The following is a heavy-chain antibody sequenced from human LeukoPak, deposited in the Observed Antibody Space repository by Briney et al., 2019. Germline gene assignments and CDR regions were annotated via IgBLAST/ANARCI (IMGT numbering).Heavy chain of an antibody. V-gene: IGHV4-34*01. J-gene: IGHJ4*02. CDR3: AAPYYDFWSGYSY. D-gene: IGHD3-3*01. CDR2: INHSGST. CDR1: GGSFSGYY. Sequence: NPSETQSLTCAVYGGSFSGYYWSWIRQPPGKGLEWIGEINHSGSTNYNPSLKSRVTISVDTSKNQFSLKLSSVTAADTAVYYCAAPYYDFWSGYSYWGQGTLVTVSS.